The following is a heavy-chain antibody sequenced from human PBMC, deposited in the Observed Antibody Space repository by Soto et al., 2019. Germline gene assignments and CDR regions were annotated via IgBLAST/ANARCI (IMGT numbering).Heavy chain of an antibody. CDR3: ARAWGSGSYYKGLDY. CDR2: INHSGST. D-gene: IGHD3-10*01. Sequence: SQTMSLTCAVDGGTFSGYYWSWIRQTPGKGLEWIGEINHSGSTNYNPSLKSRVTISVDTSKNQFSLKLSSVTAADTAVYYCARAWGSGSYYKGLDYWGQGTLVTVSS. V-gene: IGHV4-34*01. CDR1: GGTFSGYY. J-gene: IGHJ4*02.